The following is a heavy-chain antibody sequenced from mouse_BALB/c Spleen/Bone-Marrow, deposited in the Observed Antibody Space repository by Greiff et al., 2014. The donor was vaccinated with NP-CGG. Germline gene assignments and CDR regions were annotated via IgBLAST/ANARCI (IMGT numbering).Heavy chain of an antibody. V-gene: IGHV5-9-4*01. Sequence: EVMLVESGGCLVKPGGSLKLSCAASGFTFSSYAMSWVRQSPEKRLEWVAEISSGGSYTYYPDTVTGRSTISRDNAKNTLYLEMSSLRSEDTAMYYCARDSAGYFYYWGQGTTLTVSS. J-gene: IGHJ2*01. CDR1: GFTFSSYA. CDR2: ISSGGSYT. CDR3: ARDSAGYFYY.